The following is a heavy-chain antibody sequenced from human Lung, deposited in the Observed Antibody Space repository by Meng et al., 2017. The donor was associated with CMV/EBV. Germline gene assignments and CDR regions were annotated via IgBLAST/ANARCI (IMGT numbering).Heavy chain of an antibody. CDR1: GFRFSDYY. CDR2: ISASYAV. J-gene: IGHJ6*02. Sequence: GGSLRLXCAASGFRFSDYYMTWIRQAPGKGLEWIAYISASYAVDYADSLKGRFTISRDNAKSSLHLQMNSLRVEDTAVYYCARVLLDVRGWYYEGMDVWGQGXTVTVSS. D-gene: IGHD3-16*01. V-gene: IGHV3-11*01. CDR3: ARVLLDVRGWYYEGMDV.